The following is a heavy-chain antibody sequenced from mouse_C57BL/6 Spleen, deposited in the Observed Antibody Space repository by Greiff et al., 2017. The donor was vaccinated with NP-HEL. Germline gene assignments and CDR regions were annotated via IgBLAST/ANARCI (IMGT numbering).Heavy chain of an antibody. D-gene: IGHD1-1*01. CDR1: GFAFSDYG. V-gene: IGHV5-17*01. CDR3: ARDHYGSSYPAWFAY. Sequence: EVQVVESGGGLVKPGGSLKLSCAASGFAFSDYGMHWVRQAPEKGLEWVAYISSGGSTIYYAATVKGRFTISRDNAKNTLFLQMTSLRSEDTAMYYCARDHYGSSYPAWFAYWGQGTLVTVAA. CDR2: ISSGGSTI. J-gene: IGHJ3*01.